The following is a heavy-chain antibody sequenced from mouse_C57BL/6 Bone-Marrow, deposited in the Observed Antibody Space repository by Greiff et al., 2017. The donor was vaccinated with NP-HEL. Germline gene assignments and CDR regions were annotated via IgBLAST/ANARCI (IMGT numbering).Heavy chain of an antibody. Sequence: QVQLKQSGPELVKPGASVKISCKASGYAFSSSWMNWVKQRPGKGLEWIGRIYPGDGGTNYNGKFKGKATLTADKSSSTAYMQLSSLTSEDSAVYFCARVGNSGLAYWGQGTLVTVSA. CDR1: GYAFSSSW. CDR2: IYPGDGGT. J-gene: IGHJ3*01. V-gene: IGHV1-82*01. D-gene: IGHD4-1*01. CDR3: ARVGNSGLAY.